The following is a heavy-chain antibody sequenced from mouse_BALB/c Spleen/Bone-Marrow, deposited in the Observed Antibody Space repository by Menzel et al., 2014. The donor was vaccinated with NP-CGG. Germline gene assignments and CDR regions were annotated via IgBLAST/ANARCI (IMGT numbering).Heavy chain of an antibody. CDR3: ARTGFFDV. J-gene: IGHJ1*01. Sequence: VQLKESGPSLVKPSQTQSLTCSVTGDSITGGYWHWIRKLPGNKLECMGYISYRGTTYYNPSLKSRISITRDTSKNQYYLELNSVAAEDTATYYCARTGFFDVWGAGTTVTVSS. CDR1: GDSITGGY. CDR2: ISYRGTT. V-gene: IGHV3-8*02.